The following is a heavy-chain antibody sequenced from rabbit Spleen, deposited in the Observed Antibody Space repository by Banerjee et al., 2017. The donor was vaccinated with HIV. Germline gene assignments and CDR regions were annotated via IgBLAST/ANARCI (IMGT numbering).Heavy chain of an antibody. CDR3: TRDSAGREDFNL. V-gene: IGHV1S45*01. J-gene: IGHJ4*01. CDR2: IDVSSGRT. Sequence: QEQLEESGGDLVKPGASLTLTCTASGLDFSSSYWICWVRQAPGKGLEWIACIDVSSGRTYYASWAKGRFTISKTSSTTVTLQMTSLTVADTATFFCTRDSAGREDFNLWGQGTLVTVS. CDR1: GLDFSSSYW. D-gene: IGHD4-2*01.